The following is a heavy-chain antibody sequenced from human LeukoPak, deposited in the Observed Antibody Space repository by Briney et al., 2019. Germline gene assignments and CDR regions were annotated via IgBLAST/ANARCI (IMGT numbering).Heavy chain of an antibody. Sequence: GGSLRLSCEASGFSFSSYCMNWVRQAPGKGLEWVSYISSSSTTIYYADSVKGRFTISRDNAKNSLYLQMNSLRAEDTAVYYCATYGSGSYYRGEPFDYWGQGTLVTVSS. CDR3: ATYGSGSYYRGEPFDY. CDR1: GFSFSSYC. V-gene: IGHV3-48*04. J-gene: IGHJ4*02. D-gene: IGHD3-10*01. CDR2: ISSSSTTI.